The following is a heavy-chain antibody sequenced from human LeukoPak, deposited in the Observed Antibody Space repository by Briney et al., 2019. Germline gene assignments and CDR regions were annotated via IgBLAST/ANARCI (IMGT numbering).Heavy chain of an antibody. D-gene: IGHD3-9*01. CDR3: ARSARYDILTGYYPGLDY. Sequence: GGSLRLSCAASGFTFSSYSMNWVRQAPGKGLEWVSSISSSSSYIYYADSVKGRFTISRDNAKNTLYLQMNSLRAEDTAVYYCARSARYDILTGYYPGLDYWGQGTLVTVSS. CDR2: ISSSSSYI. V-gene: IGHV3-21*01. J-gene: IGHJ4*02. CDR1: GFTFSSYS.